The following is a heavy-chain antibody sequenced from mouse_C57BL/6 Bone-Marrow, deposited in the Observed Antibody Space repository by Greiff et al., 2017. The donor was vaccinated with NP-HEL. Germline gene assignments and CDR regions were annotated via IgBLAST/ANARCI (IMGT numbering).Heavy chain of an antibody. V-gene: IGHV3-6*01. CDR2: ISYDGSN. CDR3: ARKGLRPWYFDV. Sequence: EVQLQESGPGLVKPSQSLSLTCSVTGYSITSGYYWNWIRQFPGNKLEWMAYISYDGSNNYNPSLKNRISITRDTSKNQFFLKLNSVTTEDTATYYCARKGLRPWYFDVWGTGTTVTVSS. J-gene: IGHJ1*03. CDR1: GYSITSGYY. D-gene: IGHD1-2*01.